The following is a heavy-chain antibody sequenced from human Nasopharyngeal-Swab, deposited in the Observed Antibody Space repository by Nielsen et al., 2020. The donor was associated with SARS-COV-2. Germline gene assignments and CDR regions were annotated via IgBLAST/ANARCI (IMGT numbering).Heavy chain of an antibody. V-gene: IGHV3-33*01. D-gene: IGHD6-13*01. J-gene: IGHJ4*02. Sequence: GGSLSLSCAASGFTFSSYGMHWVRHAPGKGLEWVAVIWYDGSNKYYADSVKGRFTLSRDNSKNTLYLQMNSLRAEDTAVYYCAREAAGTGSYPDYWGQGTLVTVSS. CDR1: GFTFSSYG. CDR2: IWYDGSNK. CDR3: AREAAGTGSYPDY.